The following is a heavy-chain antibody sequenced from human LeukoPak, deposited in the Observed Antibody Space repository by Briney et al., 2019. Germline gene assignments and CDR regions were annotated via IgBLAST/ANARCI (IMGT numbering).Heavy chain of an antibody. V-gene: IGHV3-66*01. D-gene: IGHD3-22*01. CDR3: ARESDYYDSSGYYYPSYFDY. CDR1: GFTVSSNY. CDR2: IYSGGST. Sequence: GGSLRLSCAASGFTVSSNYMSWVRQAPGKGLEWVSVIYSGGSTYYADSVKGRFTISRDNAKNSLYLQMNSLRAEDTAVYYCARESDYYDSSGYYYPSYFDYWGQGTLVTVSS. J-gene: IGHJ4*02.